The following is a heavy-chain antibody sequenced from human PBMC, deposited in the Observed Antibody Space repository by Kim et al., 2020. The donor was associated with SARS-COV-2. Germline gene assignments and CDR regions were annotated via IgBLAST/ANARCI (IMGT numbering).Heavy chain of an antibody. V-gene: IGHV3-74*01. D-gene: IGHD6-13*01. J-gene: IGHJ6*02. CDR2: INSDGSST. Sequence: GGSLRLSCAASGFTFSSYWMHWVRQAPGKGLVWVSRINSDGSSTSYADSVKGRFTISRDNAKNTLYLQMNSLRAEDTAVYYCARDNSSSWYVWDYYYGMDVWGQGTTVTVSS. CDR3: ARDNSSSWYVWDYYYGMDV. CDR1: GFTFSSYW.